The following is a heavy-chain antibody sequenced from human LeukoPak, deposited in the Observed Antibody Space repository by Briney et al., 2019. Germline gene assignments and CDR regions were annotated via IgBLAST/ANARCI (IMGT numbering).Heavy chain of an antibody. CDR2: ISAYNGNT. V-gene: IGHV1-18*01. CDR1: GFTSTSYG. D-gene: IGHD3-3*01. CDR3: ARDLWYYDFWSGYYWRPYYFDY. J-gene: IGHJ4*02. Sequence: GGSLRLSCAASGFTSTSYGISWVRQAPGQGLEWMGWISAYNGNTNYAQKLQGRVTMTTDTSTSTASMELRSLRSDDTAVYYCARDLWYYDFWSGYYWRPYYFDYWGQGTLVTVSS.